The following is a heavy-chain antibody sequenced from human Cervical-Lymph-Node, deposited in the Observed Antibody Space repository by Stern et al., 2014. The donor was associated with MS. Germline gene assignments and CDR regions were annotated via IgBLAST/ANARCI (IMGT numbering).Heavy chain of an antibody. CDR2: ISISGSTK. D-gene: IGHD5-18*01. Sequence: QVQLVESGGGLVKPGGSLRLSCAASGFTFSDYYMSWIRQAPGKGLEWVSYISISGSTKHYADSVKGRFTISRDNAKKSLYLEMNSLRAEDTAVYYCARDLGYSYETGGFDIWGQGTMVTVSS. V-gene: IGHV3-11*01. J-gene: IGHJ3*02. CDR1: GFTFSDYY. CDR3: ARDLGYSYETGGFDI.